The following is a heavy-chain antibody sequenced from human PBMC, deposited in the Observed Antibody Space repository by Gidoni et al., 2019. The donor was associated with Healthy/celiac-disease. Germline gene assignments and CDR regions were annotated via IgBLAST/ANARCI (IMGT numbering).Heavy chain of an antibody. V-gene: IGHV3-23*01. CDR2: ISGSGGRT. CDR1: GFTFSSYA. D-gene: IGHD3-22*01. Sequence: EVQLLESGGGLVQPGGSLRLSCAASGFTFSSYAISWVRQAPGKGPEWVSAISGSGGRTYYADSVKGRFTISRDNSKNTLYLQMNSLRAEDTAVYYCAKEVRVPPSHYYDSSGYSPVDYWGQGTLVTVSS. J-gene: IGHJ4*02. CDR3: AKEVRVPPSHYYDSSGYSPVDY.